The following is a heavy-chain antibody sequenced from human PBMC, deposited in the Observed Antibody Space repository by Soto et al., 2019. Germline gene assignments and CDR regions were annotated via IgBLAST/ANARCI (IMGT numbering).Heavy chain of an antibody. CDR1: GFTFSSYA. J-gene: IGHJ4*02. CDR3: ARGGSSLRSTVTTAPIDY. CDR2: ISYDGSNK. V-gene: IGHV3-30-3*01. D-gene: IGHD4-4*01. Sequence: QVQLVESGGGVVQPGRSLRLSCAASGFTFSSYAMHWVRQAPGKGLEWVAVISYDGSNKYYADSVKGRFTISRDNYKNTLYLQMNSLRADDTAVYYCARGGSSLRSTVTTAPIDYWGQGTLVTVSS.